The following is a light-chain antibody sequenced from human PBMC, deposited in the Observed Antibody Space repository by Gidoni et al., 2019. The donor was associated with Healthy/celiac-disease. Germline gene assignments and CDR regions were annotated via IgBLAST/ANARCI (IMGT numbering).Light chain of an antibody. CDR2: RNN. V-gene: IGLV1-47*01. CDR1: SSNIGSNY. J-gene: IGLJ1*01. CDR3: AAWDDSLSGYYV. Sequence: QSVLTQPPSASGTPGQRVTISCSGSSSNIGSNYVYCYQPLPGTAPKLLIYRNNQRPSGVPDRFSGSKSGTSASLAISGLRSEDEADYYCAAWDDSLSGYYVFGTGTKVTVL.